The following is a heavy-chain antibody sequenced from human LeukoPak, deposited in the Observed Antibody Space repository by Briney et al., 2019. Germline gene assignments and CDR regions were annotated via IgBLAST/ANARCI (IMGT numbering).Heavy chain of an antibody. CDR1: GGSISSYY. CDR2: IYYSGST. CDR3: AREVHDYVWGSYRHDAFDI. Sequence: SETLSLTCTVSGGSISSYYWSWIRQPPGKGLEWIGYIYYSGSTNYNPSLKSRVTISVDTSKNQFSLKLSSVTAADTAVYYCAREVHDYVWGSYRHDAFDIWGQGTMVTVSS. D-gene: IGHD3-16*02. J-gene: IGHJ3*02. V-gene: IGHV4-59*12.